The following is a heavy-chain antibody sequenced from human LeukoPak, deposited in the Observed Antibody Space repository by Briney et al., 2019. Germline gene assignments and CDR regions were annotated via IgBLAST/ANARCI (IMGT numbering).Heavy chain of an antibody. CDR3: ARDLRLGPGFFDY. D-gene: IGHD6-19*01. CDR1: GFTFSSYW. Sequence: GGSLRLSCAASGFTFSSYWMSWVRQAPGKGREWVANIKQDGSEKYYVDSVKGRFTLSRDNAKNSLYLQMNSLRAEDTAVYYCARDLRLGPGFFDYWGQGTLVTVSS. CDR2: IKQDGSEK. V-gene: IGHV3-7*01. J-gene: IGHJ4*02.